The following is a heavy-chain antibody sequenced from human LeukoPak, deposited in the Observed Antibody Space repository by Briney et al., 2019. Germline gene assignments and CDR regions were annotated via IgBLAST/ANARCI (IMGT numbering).Heavy chain of an antibody. CDR2: ISSSSSYI. CDR3: ASVCAFQFLSGLRFLEWLTGPLTFGGVIVISYPFDY. Sequence: GGSLRLSCAASTFTFSSYGMSWVRQAPGKGLEWVSSISSSSSYIYYADSVKGRFTISRDNAKNSLYLQMNSLRAGDTAVYYCASVCAFQFLSGLRFLEWLTGPLTFGGVIVISYPFDYWGQGTLVTVSS. J-gene: IGHJ4*02. D-gene: IGHD3-16*02. V-gene: IGHV3-21*01. CDR1: TFTFSSYG.